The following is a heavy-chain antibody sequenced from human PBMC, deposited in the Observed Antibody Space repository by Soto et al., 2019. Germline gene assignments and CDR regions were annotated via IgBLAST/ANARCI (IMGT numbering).Heavy chain of an antibody. CDR3: ARDKGRGQLGGNYYYALDV. D-gene: IGHD1-1*01. CDR2: IIPIFRTP. CDR1: GDTFDTFA. J-gene: IGHJ6*02. V-gene: IGHV1-69*12. Sequence: QVQLVQSGAEVLKPGSSVKLSCKTSGDTFDTFAISWVRQAPGQGLEWMGGIIPIFRTPDYTQKFQGRVKITEDVSTSPAYMELSSLRSEDTAVYYCARDKGRGQLGGNYYYALDVWGQGTTVTVSS.